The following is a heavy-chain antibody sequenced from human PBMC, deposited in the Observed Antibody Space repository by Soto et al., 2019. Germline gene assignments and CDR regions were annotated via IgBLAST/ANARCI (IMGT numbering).Heavy chain of an antibody. CDR3: ARDHKRYFDWLLGNDAFAI. D-gene: IGHD3-9*01. V-gene: IGHV3-30-3*01. CDR1: GFTFSSYA. J-gene: IGHJ3*02. Sequence: QVQLVESGGGVVQPGRSLRLSCAASGFTFSSYAMHWVRQAPGKGLEWVAVISYDGSNKYYADSVKGRFTISRDNSKNTLYLQMNSLRAEDTAVYYCARDHKRYFDWLLGNDAFAIWGQGTKVTVSS. CDR2: ISYDGSNK.